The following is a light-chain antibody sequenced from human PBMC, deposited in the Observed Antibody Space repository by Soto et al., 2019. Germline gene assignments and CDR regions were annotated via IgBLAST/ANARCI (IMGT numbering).Light chain of an antibody. CDR3: QQYYNIPPFMCT. CDR2: WAS. CDR1: QSVLSRSNNKND. Sequence: DIVMTQSPDSLAVSLGERATINCKSSQSVLSRSNNKNDLGWYQRKPGQPPKLLIAWASTRETGVPDRFNGSGSGTDFSLTISNLQAEDVAVYYCQQYYNIPPFMCTFGQGTNLDI. V-gene: IGKV4-1*01. J-gene: IGKJ2*02.